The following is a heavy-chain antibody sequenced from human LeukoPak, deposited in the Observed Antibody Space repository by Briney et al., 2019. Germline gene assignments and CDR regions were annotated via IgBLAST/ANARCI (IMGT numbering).Heavy chain of an antibody. Sequence: GASVKVSCKASGYTFTGYYMHWVRQAPGQGLEWMGGINPNSGGTNYAQKFQGRVTMTRDTSISTAYMELSRLRSDDTAVYYCATDYGDTLYYYYYGMDVWGQGTTVTVSS. D-gene: IGHD4-17*01. CDR1: GYTFTGYY. V-gene: IGHV1-2*02. CDR3: ATDYGDTLYYYYYGMDV. J-gene: IGHJ6*02. CDR2: INPNSGGT.